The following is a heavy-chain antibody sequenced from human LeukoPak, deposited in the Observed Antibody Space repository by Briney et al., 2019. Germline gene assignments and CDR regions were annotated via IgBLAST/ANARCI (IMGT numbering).Heavy chain of an antibody. J-gene: IGHJ6*02. Sequence: GGSLRLSCAASGFTFSSYLMHWVRQAPGKGLEWVAVIWHDGSSKYYADSVRGRFSISRDNSKKTLYLQMNSPRAEDTAVYYCARGSTSSSYQYGMDVWGQGTTVTVS. V-gene: IGHV3-33*01. CDR2: IWHDGSSK. D-gene: IGHD2-2*01. CDR1: GFTFSSYL. CDR3: ARGSTSSSYQYGMDV.